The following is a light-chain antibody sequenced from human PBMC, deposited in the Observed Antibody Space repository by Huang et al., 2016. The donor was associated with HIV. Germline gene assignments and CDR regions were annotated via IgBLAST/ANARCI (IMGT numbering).Light chain of an antibody. V-gene: IGKV1-5*03. J-gene: IGKJ2*01. CDR2: TAS. CDR1: QSVGNW. Sequence: DIQMTQSPSTLSASVVDRVTITCRASQSVGNWPAWYQHKPGQASKRLIYTASTLQNGAPSTFSGSGSDTEFPLNINILQPDDFATYHCQHYNIFYTFGQGTRLDIK. CDR3: QHYNIFYT.